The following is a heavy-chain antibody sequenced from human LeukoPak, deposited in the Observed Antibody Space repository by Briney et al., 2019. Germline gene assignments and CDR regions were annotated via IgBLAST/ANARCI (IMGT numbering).Heavy chain of an antibody. V-gene: IGHV3-21*01. CDR2: ITSSSSYI. CDR3: ARGADGVSSNSRGWFDP. Sequence: GGSLRLSCAASGFTFSSYTMNWVRQAPGKGLEWVSSITSSSSYIYYADSVRGRFTISRDNAKNSLYLQMNSLRAEDTAVYSCARGADGVSSNSRGWFDPWGQGTLVTVSS. CDR1: GFTFSSYT. J-gene: IGHJ5*02. D-gene: IGHD2-15*01.